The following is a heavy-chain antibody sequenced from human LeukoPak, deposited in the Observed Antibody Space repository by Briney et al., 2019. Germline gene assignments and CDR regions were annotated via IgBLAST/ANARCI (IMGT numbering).Heavy chain of an antibody. CDR1: GFTFDSYA. Sequence: GGSLRLSCAASGFTFDSYAMSWVRQAPGRGLEWVSSISGSGSSTYYADSVKGRFTISRDNSKNTLYLQMDSLRIEDTAEHYCAKGNSARSGSYYGDYWGQGTLVTVSS. V-gene: IGHV3-23*01. CDR3: AKGNSARSGSYYGDY. J-gene: IGHJ4*02. CDR2: ISGSGSST. D-gene: IGHD1-26*01.